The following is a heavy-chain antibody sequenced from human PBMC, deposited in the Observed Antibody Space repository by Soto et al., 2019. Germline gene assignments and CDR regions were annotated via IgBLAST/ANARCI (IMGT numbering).Heavy chain of an antibody. Sequence: SETLSLTCTVSGGSIRSNYWSWIRQPPGKGLEWLGYVSHSGSTNYNPSLKSRVTISRDTSKNQLSLKLTSVTAADTAVYYCARDYLRALDYWGHGTLVT. J-gene: IGHJ4*01. D-gene: IGHD2-21*01. CDR2: VSHSGST. CDR3: ARDYLRALDY. V-gene: IGHV4-59*01. CDR1: GGSIRSNY.